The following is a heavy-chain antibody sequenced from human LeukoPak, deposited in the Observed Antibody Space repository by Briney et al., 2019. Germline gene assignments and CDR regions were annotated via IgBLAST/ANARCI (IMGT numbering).Heavy chain of an antibody. D-gene: IGHD1-26*01. J-gene: IGHJ3*01. CDR1: GGSISSSNW. CDR2: IYHSGST. V-gene: IGHV4-4*02. CDR3: ARQFLVGSTFHAFDL. Sequence: SETLSLTCAVSGGSISSSNWWSWVRQPPGKGLEWIGEIYHSGSTNYNPSLKSRVTISVDKSKNQFSLKLTSVTAADMAVYFCARQFLVGSTFHAFDLWGQGTRVTVSS.